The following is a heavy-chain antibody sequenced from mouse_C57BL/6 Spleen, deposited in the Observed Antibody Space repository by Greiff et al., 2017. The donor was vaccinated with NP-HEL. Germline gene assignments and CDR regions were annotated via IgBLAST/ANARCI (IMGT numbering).Heavy chain of an antibody. CDR3: ARRYDYEWYAMDY. CDR2: IDPSDSYT. D-gene: IGHD2-4*01. Sequence: VQLQQPGAELVMPGASVKLSCKASGYTFTSYWMHWVKQRPGQGLEWIGEIDPSDSYTNYNQKFKGKSTLTVDKSSSTAYMQLSSLTSEDAAVYYCARRYDYEWYAMDYWGQGTSVTVSS. V-gene: IGHV1-69*01. CDR1: GYTFTSYW. J-gene: IGHJ4*01.